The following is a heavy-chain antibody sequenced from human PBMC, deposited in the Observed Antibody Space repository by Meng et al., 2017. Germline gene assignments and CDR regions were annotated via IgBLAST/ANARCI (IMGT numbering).Heavy chain of an antibody. Sequence: EGARVESGGGVAQPGRSLGLSCAASGFTFSSYSMNWVRQAPGKGLEWVSSISSSSSYIYYADSVKGRFTISRDNAKNSLYLQMNSLRAEDTAVYYCASAGYSSSWYSFPWGQGTLVTVSS. J-gene: IGHJ5*02. D-gene: IGHD6-13*01. V-gene: IGHV3-21*01. CDR1: GFTFSSYS. CDR2: ISSSSSYI. CDR3: ASAGYSSSWYSFP.